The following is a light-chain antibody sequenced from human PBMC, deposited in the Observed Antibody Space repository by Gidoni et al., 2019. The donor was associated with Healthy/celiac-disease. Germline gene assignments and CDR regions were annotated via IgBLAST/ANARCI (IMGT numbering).Light chain of an antibody. J-gene: IGLJ2*01. CDR1: SSNIGNNY. V-gene: IGLV1-51*01. CDR2: DNN. Sequence: QSVLTQPPSVSASPGQKVTISCSGSSSNIGNNYVSWYQQLPGTAPKLLIYDNNKRPSGITDRFSGAKSGTSATLGITGIQTGDEADYYCGTWDSSLSAGVFGGGTKLTVL. CDR3: GTWDSSLSAGV.